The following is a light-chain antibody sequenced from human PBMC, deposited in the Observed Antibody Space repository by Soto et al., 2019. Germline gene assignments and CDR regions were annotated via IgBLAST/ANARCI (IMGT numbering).Light chain of an antibody. CDR3: QKRSNWPKT. V-gene: IGKV3-11*01. Sequence: IVVTQYPPNLSFSPWQRATLLWRASQSVSSNLAWYQQKHGQAPRFLIYDASNRATGIPAGFSGSGSGTDFTITISSLDTEDFAVYYCQKRSNWPKTCGQWTKA. CDR2: DAS. CDR1: QSVSSN. J-gene: IGKJ1*01.